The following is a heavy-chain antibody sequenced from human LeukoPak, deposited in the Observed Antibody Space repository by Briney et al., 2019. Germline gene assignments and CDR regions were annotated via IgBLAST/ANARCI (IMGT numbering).Heavy chain of an antibody. CDR2: IYYSGST. J-gene: IGHJ4*02. V-gene: IGHV4-59*01. Sequence: SETLSLTCTVSGGSISSYYWSWIWQPPGKGLEWIGYIYYSGSTNYNPSLKSRVTISVDTSKNQFSLKLSSVTAADTAVYYCARDRGPAVGYDYWGQGTLVTVSS. CDR3: ARDRGPAVGYDY. CDR1: GGSISSYY. D-gene: IGHD2-2*01.